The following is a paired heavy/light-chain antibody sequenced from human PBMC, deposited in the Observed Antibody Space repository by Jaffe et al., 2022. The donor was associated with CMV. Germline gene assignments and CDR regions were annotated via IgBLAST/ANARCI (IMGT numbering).Light chain of an antibody. CDR2: WAS. Sequence: DIVMTQSPDSLAVSLGEKATIGCKSSQSVLYSSNNKNYLAWYQQKPGQPPKLLIYWASTRESGVPDRFSGSGSGTDFTLTISSLQAEDVAVYYCQQYYSTPDTFGQGTKLEIK. J-gene: IGKJ2*01. CDR1: QSVLYSSNNKNY. V-gene: IGKV4-1*01. CDR3: QQYYSTPDT.
Heavy chain of an antibody. CDR2: IYYSGST. V-gene: IGHV4-59*01. J-gene: IGHJ5*02. D-gene: IGHD2-2*01. CDR1: GGSISSYY. CDR3: ARAGSPEYCSSTSCFFDP. Sequence: QVQLQESGPGLVKPSETLSLTCTVSGGSISSYYWSWIRQPPGKGLEWIGYIYYSGSTNYNPSLKSRVTISVDTSKRQFSLKLSSVTAADTAVYYCARAGSPEYCSSTSCFFDPWGQGTLVTVSS.